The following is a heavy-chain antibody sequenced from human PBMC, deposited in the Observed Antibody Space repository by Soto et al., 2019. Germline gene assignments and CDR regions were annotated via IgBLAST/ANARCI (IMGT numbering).Heavy chain of an antibody. CDR1: GYSISSGGYY. Sequence: QVQLQESGPGLVKPSQTLSLTCTVSGYSISSGGYYWSWIRQHPGKGLEWIGYIDYSGSTYYNPSIKSRVTMSLGTSKNQFSLNLSSVTAADAAMLYCARIAKQGARLDFWGQGTLVTVSS. D-gene: IGHD1-26*01. V-gene: IGHV4-31*03. J-gene: IGHJ4*02. CDR3: ARIAKQGARLDF. CDR2: IDYSGST.